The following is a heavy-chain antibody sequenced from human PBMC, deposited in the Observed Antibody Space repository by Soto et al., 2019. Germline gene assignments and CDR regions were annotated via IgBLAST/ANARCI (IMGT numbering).Heavy chain of an antibody. CDR1: GGTFSRYA. CDR2: IIPIFCTA. D-gene: IGHD6-6*01. CDR3: ARGASRYGMDV. V-gene: IGHV1-69*01. J-gene: IGHJ6*02. Sequence: QGQLLQSGAEVNKPGSSVTVSCKASGGTFSRYAISWVRQAPGQGLEWLGGIIPIFCTANYAQKFQGSVTLPADQSTSTAYMELSSLRSEDTAGYYCARGASRYGMDVWGQGTTVTVSS.